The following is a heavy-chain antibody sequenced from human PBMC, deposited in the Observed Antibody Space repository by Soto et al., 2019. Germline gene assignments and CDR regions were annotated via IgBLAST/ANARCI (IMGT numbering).Heavy chain of an antibody. J-gene: IGHJ4*02. Sequence: QVQLQESGPGLVKPSQTLSLTCTVSGGSISSGGYYWSWIRQHPGKVLEWIGYINYGGSPYYNPSLKSRVTISVDTSKNQFSLKLSSVTAADTAVYYCASGLTFTNDYGSDYWGQGTLVTVSS. D-gene: IGHD4-17*01. V-gene: IGHV4-31*03. CDR1: GGSISSGGYY. CDR2: INYGGSP. CDR3: ASGLTFTNDYGSDY.